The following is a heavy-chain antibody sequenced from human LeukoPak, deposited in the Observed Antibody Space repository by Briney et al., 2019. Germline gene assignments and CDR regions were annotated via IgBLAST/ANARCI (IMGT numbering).Heavy chain of an antibody. CDR2: TYYTGST. D-gene: IGHD1-20*01. J-gene: IGHJ4*02. CDR3: AQGSSNWTNFAY. Sequence: SETLSLTCTVSGDSISSSYWSWIRQPPGKGLEWIGFTYYTGSTNYNPSLKSRVTISVDTSKSQFSLKLSSVTAADTAVYYCAQGSSNWTNFAYWGQGTLVTVSS. CDR1: GDSISSSY. V-gene: IGHV4-59*01.